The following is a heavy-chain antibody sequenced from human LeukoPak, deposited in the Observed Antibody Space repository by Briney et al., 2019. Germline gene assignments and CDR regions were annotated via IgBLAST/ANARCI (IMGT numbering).Heavy chain of an antibody. CDR1: TDSFSSHY. Sequence: SSETLSLTCAVSTDSFSSHYWTWIRQPPGKGLEWIGYISYIGSTNYDPSLKSRVTISIDTSKNQFSLKLSSVTAADTAVYYCARDLVTVTKGFDVWGQGTMVSVSS. D-gene: IGHD4-17*01. V-gene: IGHV4-59*11. CDR3: ARDLVTVTKGFDV. CDR2: ISYIGST. J-gene: IGHJ3*01.